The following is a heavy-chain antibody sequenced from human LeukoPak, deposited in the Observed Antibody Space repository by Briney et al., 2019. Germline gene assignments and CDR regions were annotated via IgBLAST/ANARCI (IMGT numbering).Heavy chain of an antibody. D-gene: IGHD6-13*01. V-gene: IGHV4-59*12. Sequence: SETLSLTCTVSGGSISSYYWSWLRQPPGKGLEWIGYIYYSGSTNFNPSLKSRVTQSVDTSKKQFSLKLSSVTAADTAVYYCARDVVAAAGTWDYWGQGTLVTVSS. CDR2: IYYSGST. CDR1: GGSISSYY. CDR3: ARDVVAAAGTWDY. J-gene: IGHJ4*02.